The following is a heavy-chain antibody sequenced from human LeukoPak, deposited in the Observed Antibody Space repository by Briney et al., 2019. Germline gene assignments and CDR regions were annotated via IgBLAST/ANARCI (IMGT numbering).Heavy chain of an antibody. Sequence: GGSLRLSCAASGFTFSSYAMSWVRQAPGKGLEWVSAISGSGGSTYYADSVKGRFTISRDNSKNTLYLQMNSLRAEDAAVYYCAKGRNGGNLEDYWGQGTLVTVSS. V-gene: IGHV3-23*01. D-gene: IGHD4-23*01. CDR1: GFTFSSYA. CDR2: ISGSGGST. J-gene: IGHJ4*02. CDR3: AKGRNGGNLEDY.